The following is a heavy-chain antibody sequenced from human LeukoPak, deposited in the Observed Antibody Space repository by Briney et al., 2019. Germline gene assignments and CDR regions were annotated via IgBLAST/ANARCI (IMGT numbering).Heavy chain of an antibody. CDR3: ARHGYCSGSSCYAFDI. CDR2: IYPGDSDT. V-gene: IGHV5-51*01. D-gene: IGHD2-15*01. CDR1: GYSFTSSW. Sequence: GESLKISCKGSGYSFTSSWIGWVRQMPGKGLEWMGFIYPGDSDTRYSPSFQGQVTISADKSISTAYLQWSSLKASDTAMYYCARHGYCSGSSCYAFDIWGQGTTVTVSS. J-gene: IGHJ3*02.